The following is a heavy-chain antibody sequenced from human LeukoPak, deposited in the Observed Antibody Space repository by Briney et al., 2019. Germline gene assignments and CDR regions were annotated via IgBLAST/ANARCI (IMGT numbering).Heavy chain of an antibody. CDR1: GSSISSGYY. D-gene: IGHD3-22*01. CDR2: IYHSGST. Sequence: PSETLSLTCTVAGSSISSGYYWGWIRQPPGKGREWIGSIYHSGSTYYTPSLKSRVTRSVDTSKNQFSLKLSSVTAADTAVYYCARAQRYYDSSGYRDAFDIWGQGTMVTVSS. V-gene: IGHV4-38-2*02. J-gene: IGHJ3*02. CDR3: ARAQRYYDSSGYRDAFDI.